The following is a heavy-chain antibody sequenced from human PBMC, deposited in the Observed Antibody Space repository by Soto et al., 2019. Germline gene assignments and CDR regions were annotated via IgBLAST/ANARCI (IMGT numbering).Heavy chain of an antibody. CDR3: ATFVGATTVTRGSPRDY. J-gene: IGHJ4*02. V-gene: IGHV4-34*01. D-gene: IGHD4-4*01. Sequence: VQLQQWGAGLLKPSETLSLTCAVYGGSFSGYHWSWFRQPPGKGLEWIGEINPSGSINYYPSLKSRVSRTEDTTKNEFSLNLSSVTAADTAVYYCATFVGATTVTRGSPRDYWGQGTLVTVSS. CDR1: GGSFSGYH. CDR2: INPSGSI.